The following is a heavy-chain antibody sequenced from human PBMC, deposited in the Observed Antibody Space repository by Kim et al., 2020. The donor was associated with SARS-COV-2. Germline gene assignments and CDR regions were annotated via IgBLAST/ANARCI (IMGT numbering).Heavy chain of an antibody. CDR2: ISWNSGSI. CDR3: AKDVSSGYSPYYYFDY. D-gene: IGHD3-22*01. J-gene: IGHJ4*02. V-gene: IGHV3-9*01. CDR1: GFTFDDYA. Sequence: GGSLRLSCAASGFTFDDYAMHWVRQAPGKGLEWVSGISWNSGSIGYADSVKGRFTISRDNAKNSLYLQMNSLRAEDTALYYCAKDVSSGYSPYYYFDYWGQGTLVTVSS.